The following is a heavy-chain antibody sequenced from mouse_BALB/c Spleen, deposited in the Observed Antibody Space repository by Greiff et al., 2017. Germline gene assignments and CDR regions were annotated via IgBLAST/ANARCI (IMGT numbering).Heavy chain of an antibody. CDR3: ARSGGGKGFDY. Sequence: DVKLVESGGGLVQPGGSRKLSCAASGFTFSSFGMHWVRQAPEKGLEWVAYISSGSSTIYYADTVKGRFTISRDNPKNTLFLQMTSLRSEDTAMYYCARSGGGKGFDYWGQGTTLTVSS. V-gene: IGHV5-17*02. CDR1: GFTFSSFG. D-gene: IGHD2-1*01. CDR2: ISSGSSTI. J-gene: IGHJ2*01.